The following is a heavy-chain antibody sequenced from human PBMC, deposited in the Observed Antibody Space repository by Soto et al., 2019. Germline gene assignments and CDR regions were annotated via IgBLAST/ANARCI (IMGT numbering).Heavy chain of an antibody. J-gene: IGHJ5*02. Sequence: QVQLVQSGAEVKKPGSSVKVSCKASGGTFSSYTISWVRQAPGQGLEWMGRIIPILGIANNAQKFQGRVTITADKSPSPAESEPSSLRSEDTAVEYWARSCALDQLPVDPWGQGTLVNFPS. CDR1: GGTFSSYT. CDR2: IIPILGIA. D-gene: IGHD2-2*01. CDR3: ARSCALDQLPVDP. V-gene: IGHV1-69*02.